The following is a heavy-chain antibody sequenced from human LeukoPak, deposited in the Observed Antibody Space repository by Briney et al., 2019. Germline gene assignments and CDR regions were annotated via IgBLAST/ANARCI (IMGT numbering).Heavy chain of an antibody. J-gene: IGHJ4*02. CDR2: ISYGGSKK. Sequence: AGGSLRLSCAAPGFTLSNFAMHWVRHAPGKGLGWVAVISYGGSKKYYADSVKGRFTISRDNSKNTLFLQMSSLRAEDTAVYYCARVYGDYSSRFDYWGQGTLVTVSS. V-gene: IGHV3-30*04. D-gene: IGHD4-17*01. CDR1: GFTLSNFA. CDR3: ARVYGDYSSRFDY.